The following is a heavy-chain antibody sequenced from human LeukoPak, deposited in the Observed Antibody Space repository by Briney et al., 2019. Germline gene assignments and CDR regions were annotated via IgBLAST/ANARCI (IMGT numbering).Heavy chain of an antibody. Sequence: GGSLRLSCVASGFTLRSYWMHWVRQVPGKGLVWVSRNNNAGSSTNYADSVKGRFTISRDNAKTTLYLQMSSLRAEDTAVYFCARAYGMDVWGQGTTVTVSS. CDR3: ARAYGMDV. V-gene: IGHV3-74*01. CDR2: NNNAGSST. J-gene: IGHJ6*02. CDR1: GFTLRSYW.